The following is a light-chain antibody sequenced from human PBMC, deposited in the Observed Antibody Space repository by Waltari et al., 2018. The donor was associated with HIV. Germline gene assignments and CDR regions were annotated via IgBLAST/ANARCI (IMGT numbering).Light chain of an antibody. CDR3: SSYGGSSNWL. CDR1: SSDIGNYNL. J-gene: IGLJ2*01. V-gene: IGLV2-23*01. Sequence: QSALTQPASVSGSPGQSITISCPGTSSDIGNYNLVSWYQQHPGKAPKLIIYEGIKRPSGFSNRISGSKSANTASLTISGLQAEDEADYFCSSYGGSSNWLFGGGTKLTVL. CDR2: EGI.